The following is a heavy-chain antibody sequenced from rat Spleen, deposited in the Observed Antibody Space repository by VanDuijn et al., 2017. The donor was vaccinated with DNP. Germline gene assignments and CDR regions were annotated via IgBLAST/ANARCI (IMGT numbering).Heavy chain of an antibody. CDR2: LSTSGCIT. CDR3: ARHSYYYDGRAMDA. D-gene: IGHD1-12*02. CDR1: GFTFSNYD. V-gene: IGHV5-25*01. J-gene: IGHJ4*01. Sequence: EVQLVESGGGLVQPGRSLKLSCVASGFTFSNYDMAWVRQAPTKGLEWVASLSTSGCITYYRDSVKGRFTVTRDNAKSTLYLQMDSLRSEDTATYYCARHSYYYDGRAMDAWGQGTSVTVSS.